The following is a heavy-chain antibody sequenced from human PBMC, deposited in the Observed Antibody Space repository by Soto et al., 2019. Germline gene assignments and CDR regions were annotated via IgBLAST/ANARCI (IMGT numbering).Heavy chain of an antibody. D-gene: IGHD3-10*01. CDR3: AASEYSYYYCAMDV. J-gene: IGHJ6*02. CDR1: GDSIRNYY. Sequence: SETLSLTCTVSGDSIRNYYWSWIRQPAGKGLEWIGRIYTSGSTNYNPSLKSRVTMSVDTSKKQFSLKLSSATAADTAVYYCAASEYSYYYCAMDVWGQGATVTVSS. V-gene: IGHV4-4*07. CDR2: IYTSGST.